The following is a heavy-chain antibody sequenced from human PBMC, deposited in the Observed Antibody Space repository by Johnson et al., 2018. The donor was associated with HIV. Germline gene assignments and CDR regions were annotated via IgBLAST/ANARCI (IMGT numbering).Heavy chain of an antibody. V-gene: IGHV3-66*01. CDR1: GFTVSNNY. Sequence: VQLVESGGGLVQPGGSLRLSCEASGFTVSNNYMSWVRQAPGKGLEWVSVIYSGGYTYSADSVKGRFTISRDNAKNTVYLQMNSLKVEETAVYYCARVPLLEYYYHNTRGAQGTMVTVSS. CDR3: ARVPLLEYYYHNTR. J-gene: IGHJ3*01. CDR2: IYSGGYT. D-gene: IGHD2/OR15-2a*01.